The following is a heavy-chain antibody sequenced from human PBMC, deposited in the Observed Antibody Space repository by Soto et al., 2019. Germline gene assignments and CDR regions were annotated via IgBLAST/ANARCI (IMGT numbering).Heavy chain of an antibody. V-gene: IGHV4-59*01. J-gene: IGHJ6*02. CDR2: IYDTGISGYTPST. CDR3: ARGEDAFFYYGLGV. Sequence: SETLSLTCTVSGGSITSSYWSWIRRPPGKGLEWIAYIYDTGISGYTPSTSYNPSLKSRVTMSVDTSKSQFSLKLTSVTAADTAVYYCARGEDAFFYYGLGVWGQGITVTVSS. CDR1: GGSITSSY.